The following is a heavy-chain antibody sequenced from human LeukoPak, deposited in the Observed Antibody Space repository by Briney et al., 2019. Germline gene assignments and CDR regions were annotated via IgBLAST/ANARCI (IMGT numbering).Heavy chain of an antibody. CDR1: GFPFDDYG. Sequence: PGGSLRLSCATSGFPFDDYGLSWVRQAPGKGLDWVSGINWIGGSTVYADSVKGRFSISRDNAKNALYLQMNSLRAEDTALYYCASGVVAANYFDYWGQGTLVTVSS. CDR2: INWIGGST. CDR3: ASGVVAANYFDY. J-gene: IGHJ4*02. D-gene: IGHD2-15*01. V-gene: IGHV3-20*04.